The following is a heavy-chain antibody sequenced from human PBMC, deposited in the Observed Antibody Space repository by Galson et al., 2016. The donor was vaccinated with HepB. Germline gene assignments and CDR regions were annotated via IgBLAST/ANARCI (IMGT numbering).Heavy chain of an antibody. D-gene: IGHD3-10*01. CDR1: GFTVSSIY. J-gene: IGHJ4*02. CDR2: IYSGGTT. V-gene: IGHV3-53*01. Sequence: SLRLSCAASGFTVSSIYMGWVRQAPGKGLEWVSVIYSGGTTYYADSVKGRFTISRDNSKNTLYLQMNILRAEDTAVYYCARVMLWFRALDYWGQGTLVTVSS. CDR3: ARVMLWFRALDY.